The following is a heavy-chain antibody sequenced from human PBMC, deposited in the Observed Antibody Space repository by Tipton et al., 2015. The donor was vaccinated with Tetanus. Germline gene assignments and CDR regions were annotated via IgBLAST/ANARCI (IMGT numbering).Heavy chain of an antibody. CDR2: INSDGSRT. D-gene: IGHD2-15*01. Sequence: SLRLSCAASGFTFSSYWMHWVHQAPGKGPVWVSRINSDGSRTEYADSVKGRFTISRDNAKNTLYLQMNSLRAEDTAVYYCVREVAYWGQGTQVTVSS. CDR1: GFTFSSYW. J-gene: IGHJ4*02. V-gene: IGHV3-74*03. CDR3: VREVAY.